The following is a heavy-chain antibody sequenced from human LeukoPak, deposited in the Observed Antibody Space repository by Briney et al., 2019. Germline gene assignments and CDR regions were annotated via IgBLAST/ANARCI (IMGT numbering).Heavy chain of an antibody. D-gene: IGHD3-3*01. CDR3: AKGGSFDFWKGPGP. Sequence: PGGSLRLSCAASGFTFSSYAMTWVRQAPGKGLEWVSALSGSGGSRYYAGSVKGRFTISRDNSKNTLYVQMNSLRADDTAVYYCAKGGSFDFWKGPGPRGKGPLVTVSS. J-gene: IGHJ4*02. CDR2: LSGSGGSR. V-gene: IGHV3-23*01. CDR1: GFTFSSYA.